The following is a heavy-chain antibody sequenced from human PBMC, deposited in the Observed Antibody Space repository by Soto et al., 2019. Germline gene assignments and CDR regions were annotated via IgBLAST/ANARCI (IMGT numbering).Heavy chain of an antibody. D-gene: IGHD3-3*01. V-gene: IGHV1-8*01. CDR2: MNPNSGNT. J-gene: IGHJ5*02. CDR1: GYTFTSYD. CDR3: ARGKGLEWLRANWFDP. Sequence: QVQQVQSGAEVKKPGASVKVSCKASGYTFTSYDINWVRQATGQGLEWMGWMNPNSGNTGYAQKFQGRVTMTRNTSISTAYMELSSLRSEDTAVYYCARGKGLEWLRANWFDPWGQGTLVTVSS.